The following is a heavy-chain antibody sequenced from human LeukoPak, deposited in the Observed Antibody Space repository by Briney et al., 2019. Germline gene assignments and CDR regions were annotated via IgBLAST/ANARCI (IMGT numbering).Heavy chain of an antibody. Sequence: SETLSLTCTVSGGSISSSTYYWGWIRQPPGKGLEWFGSLYNSASTHYNPSLKSRVTMAVDTSKNQFSLKLRSVTAADTAIYYCARNKTITAAGTFDYWGQGTLVTVSS. V-gene: IGHV4-39*01. CDR3: ARNKTITAAGTFDY. J-gene: IGHJ4*02. D-gene: IGHD6-13*01. CDR1: GGSISSSTYY. CDR2: LYNSAST.